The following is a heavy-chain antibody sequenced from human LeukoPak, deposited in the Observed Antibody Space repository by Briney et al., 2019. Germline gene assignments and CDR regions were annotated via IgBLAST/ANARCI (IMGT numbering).Heavy chain of an antibody. D-gene: IGHD2-15*01. CDR1: GGSISSYY. V-gene: IGHV4-59*01. J-gene: IGHJ5*02. CDR2: IYYSGST. Sequence: PSETLSLTCTVSGGSISSYYWSWIRQPPGKGLEWIGYIYYSGSTNYNPSLTSRFTISVDTSKNQFSLKLSSVTAADTAVYYCAASEEGYCSGGSCYNWFDPWGQGTLVTVSS. CDR3: AASEEGYCSGGSCYNWFDP.